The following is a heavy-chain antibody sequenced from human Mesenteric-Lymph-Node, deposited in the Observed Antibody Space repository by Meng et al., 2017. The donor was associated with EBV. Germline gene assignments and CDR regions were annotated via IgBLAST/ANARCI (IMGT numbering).Heavy chain of an antibody. J-gene: IGHJ1*01. CDR3: AKDLGPGSGEYFQH. D-gene: IGHD3-10*01. CDR2: VSVAGSST. Sequence: VPLWGSGGGLVQPGGSLRLSCAAAGFTFDNYAMSWVRQAPGKGLEWVSSVSVAGSSTYYADSVKGRFTISRDNSRNTLSLQMNSLRAGDTAVYYCAKDLGPGSGEYFQHWGQGTLVTVSS. V-gene: IGHV3-23*01. CDR1: GFTFDNYA.